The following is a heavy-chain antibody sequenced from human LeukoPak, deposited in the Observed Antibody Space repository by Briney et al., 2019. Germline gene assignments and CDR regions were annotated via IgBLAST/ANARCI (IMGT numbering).Heavy chain of an antibody. CDR2: INPIGGSK. CDR1: GYTFTSYY. CDR3: AAALTMVRGAWAFDI. J-gene: IGHJ3*02. Sequence: GASVKVSCKASGYTFTSYYMHWVRQAPGQGLEWMGIINPIGGSKNYAQKFQGRVTMTRDMSTSTVYMELSSLRPEYTAVYYCAAALTMVRGAWAFDIWGQGTMVTVSS. D-gene: IGHD3-10*01. V-gene: IGHV1-46*01.